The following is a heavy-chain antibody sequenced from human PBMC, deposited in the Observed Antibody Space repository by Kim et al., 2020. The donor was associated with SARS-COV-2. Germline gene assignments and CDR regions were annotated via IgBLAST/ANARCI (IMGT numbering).Heavy chain of an antibody. D-gene: IGHD2-2*01. CDR3: ARDWTPKKRLGYCSSTSCYAAFDI. J-gene: IGHJ3*02. V-gene: IGHV3-21*01. Sequence: GGSLRLSCAASGFTFSSYSMNWVRQAPGKGLEWVSSISSRSSYIYSADAAKVRFTISIDNAKNSLYLQMKSLRDEDTAVYYCARDWTPKKRLGYCSSTSCYAAFDIWGQGTMVTVSS. CDR1: GFTFSSYS. CDR2: ISSRSSYI.